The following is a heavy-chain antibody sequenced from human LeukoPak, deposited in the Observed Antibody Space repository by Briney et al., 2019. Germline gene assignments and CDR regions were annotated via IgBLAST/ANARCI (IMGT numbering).Heavy chain of an antibody. CDR2: INPNSGGT. J-gene: IGHJ5*02. CDR3: TRDPTRVPAAYNWFDP. V-gene: IGHV1-2*06. Sequence: GASVKVSCKASGYTFIAYYMHWVRQAPGQGLEWMGRINPNSGGTNYAQKFQGRVTMTRDTSISTAYMELSRLRSDDTAVYYCTRDPTRVPAAYNWFDPWGQGTLVTVSS. D-gene: IGHD2-2*01. CDR1: GYTFIAYY.